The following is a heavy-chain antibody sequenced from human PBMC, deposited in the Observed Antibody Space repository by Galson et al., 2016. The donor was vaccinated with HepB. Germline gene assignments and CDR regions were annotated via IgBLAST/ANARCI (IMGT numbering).Heavy chain of an antibody. CDR1: GYTFTDYY. V-gene: IGHV1-2*02. D-gene: IGHD5-18*01. Sequence: SVKVSCKASGYTFTDYYMHWVRQAPGQGLVWMGWINPNSGGINYAQKFQDRVTMTRDTSTNTAYMALSRLRSDDTAVYYCTRDGYSYASLDYWGQGTLVTVSS. J-gene: IGHJ4*02. CDR2: INPNSGGI. CDR3: TRDGYSYASLDY.